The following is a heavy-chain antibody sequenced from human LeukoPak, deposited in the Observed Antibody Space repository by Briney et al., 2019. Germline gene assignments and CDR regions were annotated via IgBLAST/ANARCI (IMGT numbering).Heavy chain of an antibody. CDR3: ARAAYSSTWYSRYFDL. CDR2: INQDQNEI. D-gene: IGHD6-13*01. CDR1: GFTFSSYW. V-gene: IGHV3-7*01. Sequence: GGSLRLSCAASGFTFSSYWMTWVRQAPGKGLEWVASINQDQNEIHYVDSVRGRFTISRDNAKNSLYLQMNSLRAGDTAVYYCARAAYSSTWYSRYFDLWGRGTLVTVSS. J-gene: IGHJ2*01.